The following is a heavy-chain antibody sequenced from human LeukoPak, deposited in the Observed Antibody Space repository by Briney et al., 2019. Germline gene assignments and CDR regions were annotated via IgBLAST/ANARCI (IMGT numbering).Heavy chain of an antibody. J-gene: IGHJ3*02. Sequence: PGGSLRLSCAASGFTFSTYTLNWVRQAPGKGLEWVSYIGKSGSTIYYADSVKGRFTISRDNAKNSLYLQMNSLRAEDTAVYYCARVSGSFYTAFDIWGQGTMVTVSS. CDR1: GFTFSTYT. V-gene: IGHV3-48*04. D-gene: IGHD1-26*01. CDR3: ARVSGSFYTAFDI. CDR2: IGKSGSTI.